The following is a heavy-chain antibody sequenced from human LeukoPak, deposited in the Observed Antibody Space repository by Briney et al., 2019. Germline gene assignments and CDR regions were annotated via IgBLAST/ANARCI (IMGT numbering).Heavy chain of an antibody. D-gene: IGHD6-19*01. J-gene: IGHJ4*02. CDR3: ARETGIPVAGLNPCYFDY. V-gene: IGHV3-7*01. Sequence: GGSLRLSCAASGFTFSSYWMSWVRQAPGKGLEWVANIKQDGSEKYYVDSVKGRFTMSRDNARNSLYLQMNSLRAEDTAVYYCARETGIPVAGLNPCYFDYWGQGTLVTVSS. CDR2: IKQDGSEK. CDR1: GFTFSSYW.